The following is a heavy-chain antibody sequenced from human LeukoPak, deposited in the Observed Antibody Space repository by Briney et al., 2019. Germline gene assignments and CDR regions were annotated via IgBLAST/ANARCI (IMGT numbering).Heavy chain of an antibody. CDR1: GGSIRRYY. J-gene: IGHJ4*02. CDR2: IYYSGST. V-gene: IGHV4-59*08. D-gene: IGHD6-19*01. CDR3: ARQRIAVAGTYYFDY. Sequence: SETLSLTCTVSGGSIRRYYWSWIRQPPGKGLEWIGYIYYSGSTNYNPSLKSRVTISVDTSKNQFSLKLSSVTAADTAVYYCARQRIAVAGTYYFDYWGQGTLVTVSS.